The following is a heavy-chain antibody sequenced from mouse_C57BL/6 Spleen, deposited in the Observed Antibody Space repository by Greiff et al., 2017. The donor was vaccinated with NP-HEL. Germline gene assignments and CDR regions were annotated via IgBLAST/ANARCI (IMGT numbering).Heavy chain of an antibody. D-gene: IGHD1-1*01. J-gene: IGHJ3*01. CDR2: IRNKANGYTT. Sequence: EVQVVESGGGLVQPGGSLSLSCAASGFTFTDYYMSWVRQPPGKALEWLGFIRNKANGYTTEYSASVMGRFTISSDNSQSILYLQMNALRAEDSATYYCARSDPLLPFAYWGQGTLVTVSA. V-gene: IGHV7-3*01. CDR3: ARSDPLLPFAY. CDR1: GFTFTDYY.